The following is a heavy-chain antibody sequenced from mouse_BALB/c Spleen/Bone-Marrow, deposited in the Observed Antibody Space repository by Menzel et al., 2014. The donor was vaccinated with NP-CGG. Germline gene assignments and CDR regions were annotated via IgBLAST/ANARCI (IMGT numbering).Heavy chain of an antibody. CDR3: GRAGYYGSSYFDV. V-gene: IGHV1-37*01. CDR2: INPYDGDT. D-gene: IGHD1-1*01. J-gene: IGHJ1*01. CDR1: GYSFTGYF. Sequence: VQLKQSGPELVTPGASVKISCTASGYSFTGYFMNWVKQSHGKSLEWLGGINPYDGDTFYTKKFNGKATLTVDKSSSTAQMGLLSLTSEEYAVYYCGRAGYYGSSYFDVWGAGTTVTVSS.